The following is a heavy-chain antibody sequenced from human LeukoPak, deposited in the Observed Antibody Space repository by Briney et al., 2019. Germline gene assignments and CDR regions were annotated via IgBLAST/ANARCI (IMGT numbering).Heavy chain of an antibody. CDR2: IYKNAIT. CDR1: GFTVSSNY. CDR3: ARGGLVRGTINSLIAFDI. Sequence: GGSLRLSCAASGFTVSSNYMTWVRQAPGKGLEWVSVIYKNAITYHADTVKGRFTISRDNAKNMLYLQMNSLRADDTAVYYCARGGLVRGTINSLIAFDIWGQGTMITVSS. V-gene: IGHV3-53*01. J-gene: IGHJ3*02. D-gene: IGHD3-10*01.